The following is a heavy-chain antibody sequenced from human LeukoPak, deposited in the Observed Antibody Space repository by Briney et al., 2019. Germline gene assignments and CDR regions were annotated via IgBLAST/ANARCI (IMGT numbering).Heavy chain of an antibody. CDR1: GFTLRSYA. J-gene: IGHJ1*01. D-gene: IGHD5-18*01. CDR3: AKEGYSYGPLVDRSEYFQY. Sequence: GGSLRLSCAASGFTLRSYAMSWVRQAPGKGLEWVSAISGSGDNTHYADSVKGRFTISRDNSNNTLYLQMNSLKVEDTAIYYCAKEGYSYGPLVDRSEYFQYWGQGTLVTVSS. V-gene: IGHV3-23*01. CDR2: ISGSGDNT.